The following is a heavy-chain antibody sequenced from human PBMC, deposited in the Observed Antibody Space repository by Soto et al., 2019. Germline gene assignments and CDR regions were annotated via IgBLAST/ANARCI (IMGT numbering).Heavy chain of an antibody. CDR1: VFPFGANA. CDR2: LSNTGRRT. Sequence: GGSLRLSCVVSVFPFGANAMSWVRQAPGKGLVWVSGLSNTGRRTSYADSVKGRFNISRDNSENTVYLQMNSLRVEDTAVYYCARAYITRCVDRSCPGWFDPWGQGTLVTV. CDR3: ARAYITRCVDRSCPGWFDP. D-gene: IGHD1-26*01. V-gene: IGHV3-23*01. J-gene: IGHJ5*02.